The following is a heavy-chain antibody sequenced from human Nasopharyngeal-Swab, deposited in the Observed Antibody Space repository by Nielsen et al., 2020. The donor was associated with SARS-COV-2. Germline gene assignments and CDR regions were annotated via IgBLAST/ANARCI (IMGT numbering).Heavy chain of an antibody. V-gene: IGHV4-39*01. CDR3: ARGPRRQSVVVPAAMRSMDV. D-gene: IGHD2-2*01. Sequence: WIRQPPGKGLEWIGSIYYSGSTYYNPSLKSRVTISVDTSKNQFSLKLSSVTAADTAVYYYARGPRRQSVVVPAAMRSMDVWGQGTTVTVSS. CDR2: IYYSGST. J-gene: IGHJ6*02.